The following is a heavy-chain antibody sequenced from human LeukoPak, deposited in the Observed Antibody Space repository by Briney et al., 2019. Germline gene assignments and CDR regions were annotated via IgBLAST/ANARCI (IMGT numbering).Heavy chain of an antibody. D-gene: IGHD1-26*01. J-gene: IGHJ4*02. CDR2: SSAYNGNI. V-gene: IGHV1-18*01. CDR3: ARDSGSYPSTPYYFDY. CDR1: GYTFSSYG. Sequence: ASVKVSCKASGYTFSSYGISWVRQAPGQGLEWMGWSSAYNGNINYAQKLQDRVTMTTGTSTSTAYMELRSLRSDDTAVYYCARDSGSYPSTPYYFDYWGQGTPVTVSS.